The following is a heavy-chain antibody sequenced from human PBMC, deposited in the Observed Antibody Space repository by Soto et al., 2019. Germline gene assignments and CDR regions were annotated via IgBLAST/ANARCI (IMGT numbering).Heavy chain of an antibody. J-gene: IGHJ6*03. CDR1: GGSISSYY. Sequence: SETLSLTCTVSGGSISSYYWSWIRQPPGKGLEWIGCIYYSGSTHYNPSLKSRVTMSVDTSKNQFSLKLTSVTAADTAMYYRARDLREYQLVYMDVWGKGTTVTVSS. CDR2: IYYSGST. V-gene: IGHV4-59*01. D-gene: IGHD2-2*01. CDR3: ARDLREYQLVYMDV.